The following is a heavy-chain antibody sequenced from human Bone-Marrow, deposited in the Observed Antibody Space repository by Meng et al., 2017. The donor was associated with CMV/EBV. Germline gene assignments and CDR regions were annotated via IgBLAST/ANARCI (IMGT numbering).Heavy chain of an antibody. CDR2: IWYDGSNK. Sequence: GGSLRLSCAASGFTFSIYGMHWVRQAPGKVLEWVAVIWYDGSNKYYADSVKGRFTISRDNAKNSLYLQRNSLRAEDTALYHCARSGATILWTMGYYYYGMDVWGQGTTVTVSS. D-gene: IGHD5-12*01. J-gene: IGHJ6*02. V-gene: IGHV3-33*03. CDR1: GFTFSIYG. CDR3: ARSGATILWTMGYYYYGMDV.